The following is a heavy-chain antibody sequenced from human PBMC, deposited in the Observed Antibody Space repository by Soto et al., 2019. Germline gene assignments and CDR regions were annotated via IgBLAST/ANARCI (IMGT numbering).Heavy chain of an antibody. CDR2: IRSKAYGGTT. V-gene: IGHV3-49*04. D-gene: IGHD3-22*01. CDR3: TREYYDSSGNRDWFDP. J-gene: IGHJ5*02. Sequence: GSLLLSCTSSVFTFGDYAMSWVRQAPGKGLGWVGFIRSKAYGGTTEYAASVKGRFTISRDDSKSIAYLQMNSLKTEDTAVYYCTREYYDSSGNRDWFDPWGQGTMVTVSS. CDR1: VFTFGDYA.